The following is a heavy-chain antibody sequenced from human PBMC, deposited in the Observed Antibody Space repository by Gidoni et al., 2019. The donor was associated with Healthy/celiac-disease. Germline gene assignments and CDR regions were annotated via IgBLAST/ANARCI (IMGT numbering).Heavy chain of an antibody. CDR2: INHRGST. Sequence: QVQLQQWGAGMLKPSETLSLTCAVYGGSFSGYYWSWIRPPTGKVLEWIGEINHRGSTNYNPSLNSRVTISVDTSNHQFSLKLSSVTAADTAVYYCARGRWLRLGYFDYWGQGTLVTVSS. CDR3: ARGRWLRLGYFDY. V-gene: IGHV4-34*01. CDR1: GGSFSGYY. D-gene: IGHD5-12*01. J-gene: IGHJ4*02.